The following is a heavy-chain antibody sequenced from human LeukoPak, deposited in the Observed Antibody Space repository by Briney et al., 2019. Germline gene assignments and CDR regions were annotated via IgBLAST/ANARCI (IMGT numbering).Heavy chain of an antibody. CDR1: GYTFTGYY. D-gene: IGHD6-19*01. CDR3: ARGSGIFSGSEGYWFDP. V-gene: IGHV1-2*02. Sequence: ASVKVSCKASGYTFTGYYMHWVRQAPGQGLEWMGWINPYSGGTNFARRFQGRVTMTRDTSISTAYMELSRLRSDDTAVYYCARGSGIFSGSEGYWFDPWGQGTLVTVSS. J-gene: IGHJ5*02. CDR2: INPYSGGT.